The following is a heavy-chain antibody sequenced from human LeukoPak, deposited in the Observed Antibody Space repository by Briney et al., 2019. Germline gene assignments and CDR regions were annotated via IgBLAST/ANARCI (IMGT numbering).Heavy chain of an antibody. J-gene: IGHJ4*02. CDR3: ARARADANTYYYDSSGYYYYFDY. V-gene: IGHV3-7*03. CDR1: GLTFSTSC. D-gene: IGHD3-22*01. Sequence: PGGSLRLSCAVSGLTFSTSCMSWVRQAPGKGLEGVANIKKNGKDKYYVDSVKGRFTVSRDNANNALYLEMNSLRVEDTATYYCARARADANTYYYDSSGYYYYFDYWGQGTLVTVSS. CDR2: IKKNGKDK.